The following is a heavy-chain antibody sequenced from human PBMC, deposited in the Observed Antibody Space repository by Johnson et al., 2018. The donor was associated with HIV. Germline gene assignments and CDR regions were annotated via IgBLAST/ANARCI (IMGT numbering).Heavy chain of an antibody. V-gene: IGHV3-30*18. CDR3: AKWGWEATVTNDAFDI. CDR2: ISYDGSNK. D-gene: IGHD4-17*01. J-gene: IGHJ3*02. Sequence: HVQLVESGGGVVQPGRSLRLSCAASGFTFSSYGMHWVRQAPGKGLEWVAVISYDGSNKYYADSVKGRFTISRDNSKNTLYVQMNSLRAEDTAVYYCAKWGWEATVTNDAFDIWGQGTMVTVSS. CDR1: GFTFSSYG.